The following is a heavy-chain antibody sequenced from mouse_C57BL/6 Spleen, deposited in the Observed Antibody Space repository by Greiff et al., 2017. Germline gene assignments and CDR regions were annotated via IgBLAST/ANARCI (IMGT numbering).Heavy chain of an antibody. CDR3: ARGGNLVTTVVATGDYYFDY. J-gene: IGHJ2*01. Sequence: EVMLVESGGGLVKPGGSLKLSCAASGFTFSSYAMSWVRQTPEKRLEWVATISDGGSYTYYPDNVKGRFTISRDNAKNNLYLQMSHLKSEDTAMYYCARGGNLVTTVVATGDYYFDYWGQGTTLTVSS. CDR1: GFTFSSYA. V-gene: IGHV5-4*03. D-gene: IGHD1-1*01. CDR2: ISDGGSYT.